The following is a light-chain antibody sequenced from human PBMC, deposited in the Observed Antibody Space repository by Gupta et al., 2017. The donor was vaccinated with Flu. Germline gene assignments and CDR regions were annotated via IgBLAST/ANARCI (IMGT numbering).Light chain of an antibody. Sequence: DIQMTQSPSTLSASVGDRVTITCRASQTISSWLAWYQQRPGKAPNLLIYKASTLESGVPSRFSGSGSGTEFILTISSLQPDDFATYYCQHYNTSPWTFGQGTKVEVK. CDR3: QHYNTSPWT. V-gene: IGKV1-5*03. CDR2: KAS. CDR1: QTISSW. J-gene: IGKJ1*01.